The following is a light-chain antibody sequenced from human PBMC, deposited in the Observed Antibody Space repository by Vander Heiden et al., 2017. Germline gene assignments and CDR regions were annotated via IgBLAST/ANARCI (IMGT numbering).Light chain of an antibody. CDR2: QDS. Sequence: SYDLTQPPSVSVSPGQTASITCSGDKLGDKYACWYQQKPGQSPVLVIYQDSKRPSGIPERFSGSNSGNTATLTISGTQAMDEADYYCQAWDSSTAHYVFGAGTKVTVL. CDR1: KLGDKY. V-gene: IGLV3-1*01. CDR3: QAWDSSTAHYV. J-gene: IGLJ1*01.